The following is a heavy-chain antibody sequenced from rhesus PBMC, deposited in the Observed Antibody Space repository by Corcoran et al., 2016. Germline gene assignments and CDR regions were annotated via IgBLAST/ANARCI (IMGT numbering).Heavy chain of an antibody. V-gene: IGHV1S2*01. CDR3: ARKGFDY. CDR2: INPYNGNT. J-gene: IGHJ4*01. CDR1: GYTFTDYY. Sequence: QVQLVQSGAEVKKPGSSVKVSCKASGYTFTDYYMHWVRQAQRQRLEWMGWINPYNGNTKYAQKVQGRVTMTRDTSTSTADMELSSLRSEDTAVYYCARKGFDYWGQGVLVTVSS.